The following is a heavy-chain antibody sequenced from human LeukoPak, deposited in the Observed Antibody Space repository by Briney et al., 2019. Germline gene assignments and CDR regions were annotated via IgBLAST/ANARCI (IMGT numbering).Heavy chain of an antibody. CDR3: ARDSYTRFDY. J-gene: IGHJ4*02. CDR1: GGSISSYY. V-gene: IGHV4-59*01. D-gene: IGHD1-1*01. Sequence: SETLSLTCTVSGGSISSYYWSWIRQPPGKGLEWIGYIYYSGSTNYNPSLKSRVTVSVDTSKNQFSLKLSSVTAADTAVYYCARDSYTRFDYWGQGTLVTVSS. CDR2: IYYSGST.